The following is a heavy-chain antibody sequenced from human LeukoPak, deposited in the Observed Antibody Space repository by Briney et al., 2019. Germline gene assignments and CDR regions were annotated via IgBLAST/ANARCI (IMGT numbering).Heavy chain of an antibody. V-gene: IGHV3-64*01. CDR1: GFTFSSYA. D-gene: IGHD6-13*01. J-gene: IGHJ4*02. Sequence: GGSLRLSCAASGFTFSSYAMHWVRQAPGKGLEYVSAISSNGGSTYYANSVKGRFTISRDNSKNTLYLQMGSLRAEDMAVYYCARDRAAAGMVLDGLYYFDYWGQGTLVTVSS. CDR2: ISSNGGST. CDR3: ARDRAAAGMVLDGLYYFDY.